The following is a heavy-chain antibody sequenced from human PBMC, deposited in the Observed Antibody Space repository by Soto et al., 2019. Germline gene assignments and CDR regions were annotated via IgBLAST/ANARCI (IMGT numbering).Heavy chain of an antibody. CDR1: GGSIINYY. J-gene: IGHJ5*01. V-gene: IGHV4-4*07. Sequence: SETLSLTCSVSGGSIINYYWAWIRQPAGKGLEWVGRIYSSGSASYNPSLKSRLTMSVDTSKNQFTLKLASVTAADTALYYCARQTTYSSSRFDFWGHGTLVTLSS. D-gene: IGHD6-13*01. CDR3: ARQTTYSSSRFDF. CDR2: IYSSGSA.